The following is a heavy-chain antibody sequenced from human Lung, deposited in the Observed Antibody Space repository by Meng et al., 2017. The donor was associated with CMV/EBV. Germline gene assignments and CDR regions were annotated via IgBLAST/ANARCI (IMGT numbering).Heavy chain of an antibody. V-gene: IGHV4-4*02. J-gene: IGHJ4*02. CDR1: GGSISSSNG. CDR3: ARVVTALWGYYFDY. Sequence: QVQLQGPGPGLGKPSGTLSLTCAVSGGSISSSNGWSWVRQPPGKGLEWIGEIYHSGSTNYNPSLKSRVTISVDKSKNQFSLKLSSVTAADTAVYYCARVVTALWGYYFDYWGQGTLVTVSS. CDR2: IYHSGST. D-gene: IGHD2-21*02.